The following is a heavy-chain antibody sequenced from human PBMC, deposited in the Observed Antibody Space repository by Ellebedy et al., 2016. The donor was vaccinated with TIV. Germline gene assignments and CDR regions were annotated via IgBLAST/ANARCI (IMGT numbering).Heavy chain of an antibody. CDR3: ARVGCSDASCYYYDYYYMDV. J-gene: IGHJ6*03. Sequence: PGGSLRLSCAASGFTFSSYAMHWVRQTPGKGLVWLSRINGDGSSTRYADSVRGRFTISRDNAKNTLYLQMNALSAEETAVYYCARVGCSDASCYYYDYYYMDVWGKGTAVTVSS. CDR1: GFTFSSYA. D-gene: IGHD2-15*01. CDR2: INGDGSST. V-gene: IGHV3-74*01.